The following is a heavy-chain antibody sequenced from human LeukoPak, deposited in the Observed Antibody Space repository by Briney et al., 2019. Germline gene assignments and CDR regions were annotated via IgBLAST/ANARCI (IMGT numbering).Heavy chain of an antibody. J-gene: IGHJ5*02. CDR1: GGSISSYY. CDR3: ARVRKMSVRELAERWTPHWFDP. V-gene: IGHV4-59*01. CDR2: IYYSGST. Sequence: SETLSLTCTVSGGSISSYYWSWIRQPPGKGLEWIGYIYYSGSTNYNPSLKSRVTISVDTSKNQFSLKLSSVTAADTAVYYCARVRKMSVRELAERWTPHWFDPWGQGTLVTVSS. D-gene: IGHD1-26*01.